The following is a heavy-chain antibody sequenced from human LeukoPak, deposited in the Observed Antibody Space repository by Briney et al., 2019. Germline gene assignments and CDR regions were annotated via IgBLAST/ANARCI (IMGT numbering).Heavy chain of an antibody. Sequence: GGSLRLSCAASGFTFSSYEMNWVRQAPGKGLEWVSYISSSGSTIYYADSVKGRFTISRDNAKNSLYLQMNSLRAEDTAVYYCARVWSAGPAFDYWGQGTLVTVSS. CDR2: ISSSGSTI. J-gene: IGHJ4*02. CDR3: ARVWSAGPAFDY. CDR1: GFTFSSYE. V-gene: IGHV3-48*03. D-gene: IGHD6-19*01.